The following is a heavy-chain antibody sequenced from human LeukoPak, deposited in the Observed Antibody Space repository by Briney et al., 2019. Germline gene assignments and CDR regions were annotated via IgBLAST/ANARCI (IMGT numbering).Heavy chain of an antibody. CDR1: GGSISSYY. D-gene: IGHD1-26*01. Sequence: SETLSLTCTVSGGSISSYYWSWIRQPPGKGLEWIGYIYYSGSTNYNPSLKSRVTISVDTSKNQFSLKLSSVTAADTAVYYCARSGTVGAMPVWGQETLVTVSS. CDR2: IYYSGST. V-gene: IGHV4-59*08. CDR3: ARSGTVGAMPV. J-gene: IGHJ4*02.